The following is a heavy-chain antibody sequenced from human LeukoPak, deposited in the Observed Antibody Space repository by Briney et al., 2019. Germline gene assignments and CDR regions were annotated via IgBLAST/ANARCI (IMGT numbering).Heavy chain of an antibody. D-gene: IGHD3-10*01. J-gene: IGHJ6*04. CDR3: ARDKQYYYGSGPSSV. CDR1: GYTFTSYG. Sequence: ASVKVSCKASGYTFTSYGISWVRQAPGQGLEWMGWIGAYNGNTNYAQKLQGRVTMTTDTSTSTAYMELRSLRSDDTAVYYCARDKQYYYGSGPSSVWGKGTTVTVSS. V-gene: IGHV1-18*01. CDR2: IGAYNGNT.